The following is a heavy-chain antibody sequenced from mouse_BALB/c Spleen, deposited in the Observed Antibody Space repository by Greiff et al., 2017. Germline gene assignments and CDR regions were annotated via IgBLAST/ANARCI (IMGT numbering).Heavy chain of an antibody. D-gene: IGHD1-2*01. CDR1: GFSLTSYD. J-gene: IGHJ3*01. CDR3: VRGYGPFAY. CDR2: IWTGGGT. Sequence: VQLQQSGPGLVAPSHCLSISCTASGFSLTSYDISWIRQPPGKGLEWLGVIWTGGGTNYNSDFMSRLSISKDNSKSQVFLKMNSLQTDDTAIYYCVRGYGPFAYWGQGTLVTVSA. V-gene: IGHV2-9-2*01.